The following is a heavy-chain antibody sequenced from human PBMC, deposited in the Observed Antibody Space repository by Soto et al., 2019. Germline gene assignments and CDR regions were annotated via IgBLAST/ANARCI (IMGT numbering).Heavy chain of an antibody. CDR3: ARGALLPDS. CDR1: GFTFDTFA. V-gene: IGHV3-23*01. J-gene: IGHJ4*02. CDR2: ISASGRST. Sequence: ARGSLRLSCAASGFTFDTFAMTWVRQAPGKGLEWVSAISASGRSTFYADSVQGRFTISRDSSKNTLYLQMNSLRAEDTAVYYCARGALLPDSWGQGSLVTASS.